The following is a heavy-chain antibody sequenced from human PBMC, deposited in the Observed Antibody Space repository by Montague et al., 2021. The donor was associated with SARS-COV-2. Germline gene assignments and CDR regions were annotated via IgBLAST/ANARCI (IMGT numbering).Heavy chain of an antibody. Sequence: SETLSLICSVSGTSVNSGRDYWTWIRQPPGKGLQWIGYIYYTGATNFNPSLKSRRTISVDTSNNQFSLKLTSVTAADTALYYCVRERYGPARERFGFDSWGQGIPVTFSS. CDR1: GTSVNSGRDY. CDR2: IYYTGAT. J-gene: IGHJ4*02. V-gene: IGHV4-61*01. CDR3: VRERYGPARERFGFDS. D-gene: IGHD1-1*01.